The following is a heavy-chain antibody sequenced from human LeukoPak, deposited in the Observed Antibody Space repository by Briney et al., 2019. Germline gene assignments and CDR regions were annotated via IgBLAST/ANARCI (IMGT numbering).Heavy chain of an antibody. J-gene: IGHJ1*01. Sequence: SETLSLTCAVYGGSFSGYYWSWIRQPPGKGLEWIGEINHSGSTNYNPSLKSRVTISVDTSKNQFSLKLSSVTAADTAVYYCARGRWATRRFTTPALVGAEYFQHWGQGTLVTVSS. CDR3: ARGRWATRRFTTPALVGAEYFQH. CDR2: INHSGST. D-gene: IGHD2-15*01. V-gene: IGHV4-34*01. CDR1: GGSFSGYY.